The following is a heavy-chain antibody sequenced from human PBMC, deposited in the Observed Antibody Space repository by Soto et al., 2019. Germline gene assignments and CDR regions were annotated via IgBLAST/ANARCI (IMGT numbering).Heavy chain of an antibody. V-gene: IGHV3-23*01. CDR3: AKVDTAMAYVVTGSLDY. CDR1: GFTFSSYA. CDR2: ISGSGGST. D-gene: IGHD5-18*01. J-gene: IGHJ4*02. Sequence: GGSLRLSCAASGFTFSSYAMSWVRQAPGKGLEWVSAISGSGGSTYYADSVKGRFTISRDNSKNTLYLQMNSLRAEDTAVYYCAKVDTAMAYVVTGSLDYWGQGTLVTVSS.